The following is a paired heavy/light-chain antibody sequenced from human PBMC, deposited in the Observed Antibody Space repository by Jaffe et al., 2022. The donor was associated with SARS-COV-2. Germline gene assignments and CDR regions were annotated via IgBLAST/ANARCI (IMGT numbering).Heavy chain of an antibody. J-gene: IGHJ4*02. CDR3: ARGYYSSDRWYYFDY. CDR1: GGSVSSSSSF. D-gene: IGHD6-25*01. CDR2: ISYSGGS. Sequence: QLQLQESGPGLVKPSETLSLTCTVSGGSVSSSSSFWGWIRQPPRRGLEWIGSISYSGGSFYNPSLRSRVTISLDTSKNQLSLKLSSVTAADTAVYHCARGYYSSDRWYYFDYWGQGTLVTVSS. V-gene: IGHV4-39*01.
Light chain of an antibody. CDR1: QSVSTI. CDR3: QQYNKWPFT. J-gene: IGKJ3*01. Sequence: EVVMTQSPATLSVSPGERATLSCRASQSVSTILAWYQQKPGQAPRLLIYGASTRATGVPARFSGSGSGTEFTLTISSLQSEDFAVYYCQQYNKWPFTFGPGTKVDIK. CDR2: GAS. V-gene: IGKV3-15*01.